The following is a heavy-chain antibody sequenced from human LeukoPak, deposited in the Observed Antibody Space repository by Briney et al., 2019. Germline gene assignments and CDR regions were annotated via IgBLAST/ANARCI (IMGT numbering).Heavy chain of an antibody. CDR3: ARGQFGGYYYVHYLDY. CDR1: GGSFSGYY. CDR2: INHSGST. Sequence: MASETLSLTCAVYGGSFSGYYWSWIRQPPVKGLEWIGEINHSGSTNYNPSLKSRVTISVDTSKNQFSLKLSSVTAADTAVYYCARGQFGGYYYVHYLDYWGQGTLVTVSS. V-gene: IGHV4-34*01. J-gene: IGHJ4*02. D-gene: IGHD3-22*01.